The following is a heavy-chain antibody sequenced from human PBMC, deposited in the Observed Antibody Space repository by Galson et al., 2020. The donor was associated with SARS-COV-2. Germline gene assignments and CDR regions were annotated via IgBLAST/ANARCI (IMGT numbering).Heavy chain of an antibody. CDR1: GFTFSDYY. D-gene: IGHD1-26*01. V-gene: IGHV3-11*06. CDR3: SRDRVGPLDY. Sequence: TGGSLRLSCIVSGFTFSDYYMSWVHQAPGKGLEWVSYISTTTYTNSADSVKGRFTISRDNAKNSLYLQMDSLRAQDTAIYSCSRDRVGPLDYGGQGTLVTVSS. CDR2: ISTTTYT. J-gene: IGHJ4*02.